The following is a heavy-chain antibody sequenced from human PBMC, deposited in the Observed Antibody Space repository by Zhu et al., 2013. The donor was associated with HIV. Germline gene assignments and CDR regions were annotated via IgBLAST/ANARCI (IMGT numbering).Heavy chain of an antibody. D-gene: IGHD3-10*01. V-gene: IGHV1-69*01. CDR3: ARRSYGSGSYYNNAFDI. CDR2: IIPIFGTA. CDR1: GDTFSSST. Sequence: QVQLVQSGAEVKKPGSSVKVSCKASGDTFSSSTISWVRQAPGQGLEWMGGIIPIFGTANYAQKFQGRVTITADESTSTAYMELSSLRSEDTAVYYCARRSYGSGSYYNNAFDIWGQGTMVTVSS. J-gene: IGHJ3*02.